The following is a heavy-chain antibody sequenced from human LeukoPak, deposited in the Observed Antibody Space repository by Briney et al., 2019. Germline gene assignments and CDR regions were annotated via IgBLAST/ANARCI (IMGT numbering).Heavy chain of an antibody. CDR1: GYSFTNYD. CDR3: ARGREIVVVPAASLNDF. CDR2: MNPNTGDT. D-gene: IGHD2-2*01. J-gene: IGHJ4*02. V-gene: IGHV1-8*01. Sequence: ASVKVSCKASGYSFTNYDINWVRQATGQGLEWMGYMNPNTGDTGYAQKFQGRVTMTRDTSISTAYMELTSLGSEDTAVYYCARGREIVVVPAASLNDFWGREPWSPSPQ.